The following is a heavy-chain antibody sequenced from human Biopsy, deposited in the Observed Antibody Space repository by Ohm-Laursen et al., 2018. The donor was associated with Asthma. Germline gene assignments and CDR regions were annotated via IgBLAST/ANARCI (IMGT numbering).Heavy chain of an antibody. CDR2: INAGIGNT. Sequence: PSVKVSCKASGYTFINYAIHWVRQAPGQRLEWMGWINAGIGNTKYSQKFQGRVTISRDTSASTAYMDLSSLRSEDTAVYYCARTYFDFLTGQVNDAFAMWGQGTMVTVSS. V-gene: IGHV1-3*01. CDR1: GYTFINYA. CDR3: ARTYFDFLTGQVNDAFAM. D-gene: IGHD3-9*01. J-gene: IGHJ3*02.